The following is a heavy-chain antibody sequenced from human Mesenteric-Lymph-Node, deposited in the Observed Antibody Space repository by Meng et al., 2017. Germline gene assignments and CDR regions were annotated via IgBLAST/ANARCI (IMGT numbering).Heavy chain of an antibody. Sequence: GESLKISCAAPGFTFSSYAMSWVRQAPGKGLEWVSAISGSGGSTYYADSVKGRFTISRDNSKNTLYLQMNSLRAEDTAVYYCARVSRGSYFYDYWGQGTLVTVSS. D-gene: IGHD1-26*01. V-gene: IGHV3-23*01. J-gene: IGHJ4*02. CDR1: GFTFSSYA. CDR3: ARVSRGSYFYDY. CDR2: ISGSGGST.